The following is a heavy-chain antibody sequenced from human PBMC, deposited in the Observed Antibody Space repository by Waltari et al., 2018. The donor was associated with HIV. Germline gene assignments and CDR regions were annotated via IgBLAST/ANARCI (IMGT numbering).Heavy chain of an antibody. CDR2: IDHSGTS. J-gene: IGHJ4*02. D-gene: IGHD5-12*01. CDR3: ARGVFSLIVAGTNFDY. V-gene: IGHV4-34*01. Sequence: QVQLQQWGTGLLKPSETLALTCAVYGGSFNTYYWSWFRQPPGKGLEWIGQIDHSGTSHYNPTLKDRLTMSVDTSKNQFSLKLTSATAADTAVFYCARGVFSLIVAGTNFDYWGQGFLVTVSS. CDR1: GGSFNTYY.